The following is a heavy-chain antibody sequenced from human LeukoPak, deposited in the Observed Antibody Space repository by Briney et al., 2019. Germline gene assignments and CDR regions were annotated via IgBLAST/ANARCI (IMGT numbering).Heavy chain of an antibody. J-gene: IGHJ6*03. D-gene: IGHD6-13*01. V-gene: IGHV1-69*06. CDR1: GYTFSSYS. CDR3: ARGVSSWYRFYYYYYMDV. Sequence: GASVKVSCKASGYTFSSYSIRWVRQAPGQGLEWMGGIIPIFGTTNYTQKFQGRVTITADKSTNTAYMELSSLRSEDTAVYYCARGVSSWYRFYYYYYMDVGGKGTAVTVS. CDR2: IIPIFGTT.